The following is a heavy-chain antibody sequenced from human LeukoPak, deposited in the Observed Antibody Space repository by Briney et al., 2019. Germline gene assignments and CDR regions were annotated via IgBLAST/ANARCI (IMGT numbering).Heavy chain of an antibody. CDR1: GFTFSSYW. J-gene: IGHJ4*02. CDR2: ISDRSGHI. D-gene: IGHD3-16*02. V-gene: IGHV3-21*04. Sequence: GGSLRLSCAASGFTFSSYWMNWVRQAPGKGLEWVSSISDRSGHIYYADSVKGRFTISRDNAKNTLYLQMNTLRAEDTAVFYCASAESGSYHFDNWGQGTLVTVSS. CDR3: ASAESGSYHFDN.